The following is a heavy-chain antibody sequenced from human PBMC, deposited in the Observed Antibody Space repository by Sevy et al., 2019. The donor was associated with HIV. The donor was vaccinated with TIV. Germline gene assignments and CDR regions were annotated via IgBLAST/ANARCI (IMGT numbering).Heavy chain of an antibody. CDR3: AKEGQLWFGALLCGGFDY. V-gene: IGHV3-23*01. D-gene: IGHD3-10*01. CDR1: GFTFSSYA. CDR2: ISGSGGST. Sequence: GGSLRLSCAASGFTFSSYAMSWVRQAPGKGLEWVSAISGSGGSTYYADSVKGRFTISRDNSKNTLYLQMNSLRAEDTAVYYCAKEGQLWFGALLCGGFDYWGQGTLVTVSS. J-gene: IGHJ4*02.